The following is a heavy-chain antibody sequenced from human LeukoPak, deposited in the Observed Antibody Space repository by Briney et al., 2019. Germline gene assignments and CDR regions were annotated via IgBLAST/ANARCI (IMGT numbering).Heavy chain of an antibody. CDR3: AREVGGTTLDFQH. CDR1: GYTFTSYG. CDR2: INPNSGGT. D-gene: IGHD1-26*01. V-gene: IGHV1-2*06. J-gene: IGHJ1*01. Sequence: GASVKVSCKASGYTFTSYGISWVRQAPGQGLEWMGRINPNSGGTNYAQKFQGRVTMTRDTSISTAYMELSRLRSDDTAVYYCAREVGGTTLDFQHWGQGTLVTVSS.